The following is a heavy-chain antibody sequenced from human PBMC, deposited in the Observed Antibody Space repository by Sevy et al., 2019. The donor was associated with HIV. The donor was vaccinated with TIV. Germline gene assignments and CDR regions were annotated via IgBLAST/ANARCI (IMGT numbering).Heavy chain of an antibody. J-gene: IGHJ4*02. CDR3: ARAIAAAASY. Sequence: GGSLRLSCAASGFTLSSYWMSWVRQAPGKGLEWVANINQDGSQKYYVDSVKGRFTVSRDTAKNSLYLQMNSLGAEDTAVYYCARAIAAAASYWGQGTLVTVSS. CDR2: INQDGSQK. V-gene: IGHV3-7*01. D-gene: IGHD6-25*01. CDR1: GFTLSSYW.